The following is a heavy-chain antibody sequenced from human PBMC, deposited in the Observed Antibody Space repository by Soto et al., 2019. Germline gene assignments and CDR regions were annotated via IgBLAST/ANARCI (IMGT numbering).Heavy chain of an antibody. CDR3: ARVNRRYNWNYGWFDP. Sequence: QVQLVQSGAEVKKPGASVKVSCKASGYTFTGYYMHWVRQAPGQGLEWMGWINPNSGGTNYAQKLQGRVTMTTDTSTSTAYMELRSLRSDDTAVYYCARVNRRYNWNYGWFDPWGQGTLVTVSS. CDR1: GYTFTGYY. J-gene: IGHJ5*02. D-gene: IGHD1-7*01. V-gene: IGHV1-2*02. CDR2: INPNSGGT.